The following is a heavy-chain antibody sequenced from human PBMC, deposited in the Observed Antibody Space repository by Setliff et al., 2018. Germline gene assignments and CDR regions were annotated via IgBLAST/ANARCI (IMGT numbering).Heavy chain of an antibody. CDR1: GGPFGSSA. V-gene: IGHV1-69*13. J-gene: IGHJ3*01. CDR2: IIPMFDTG. D-gene: IGHD3-22*01. Sequence: SVKVSCKASGGPFGSSALSWVRQAPGQGLEWMGGIIPMFDTGIYAEKFQGRVTLSADESTSTVYMELTRLRPEDTAIYYCARDKADYYDRSGYSGAPDVWGQGTMVTVSS. CDR3: ARDKADYYDRSGYSGAPDV.